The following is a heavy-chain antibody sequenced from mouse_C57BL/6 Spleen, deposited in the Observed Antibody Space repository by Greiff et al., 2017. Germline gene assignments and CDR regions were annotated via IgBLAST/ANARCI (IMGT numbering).Heavy chain of an antibody. CDR1: GYSFTDYN. J-gene: IGHJ4*01. Sequence: EVQLQQSGPELVKPGASVKISCKASGYSFTDYNMTWVKQSNGKSLEWIGVINPNYGTTSYNQKFKGKATLTVDQASSTAYMQLNSLTSEDSAVYYCARSDYYGSSSYYYAMDYWGQGTSVTVSS. CDR2: INPNYGTT. D-gene: IGHD1-1*01. V-gene: IGHV1-39*01. CDR3: ARSDYYGSSSYYYAMDY.